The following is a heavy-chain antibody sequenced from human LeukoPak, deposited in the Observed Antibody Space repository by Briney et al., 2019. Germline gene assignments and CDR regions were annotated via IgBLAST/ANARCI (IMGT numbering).Heavy chain of an antibody. CDR3: ARATGYSRPVDY. D-gene: IGHD6-13*01. CDR2: ISSNGGST. Sequence: PGGSLRLSCAASGFTSSSYAMHWVRQAPGKGLEYVSAISSNGGSTYYANSVKGRFTISRDNSKNTLYLQMGSLRAEDMAVYYCARATGYSRPVDYWGQGTLVTVSS. V-gene: IGHV3-64*01. J-gene: IGHJ4*02. CDR1: GFTSSSYA.